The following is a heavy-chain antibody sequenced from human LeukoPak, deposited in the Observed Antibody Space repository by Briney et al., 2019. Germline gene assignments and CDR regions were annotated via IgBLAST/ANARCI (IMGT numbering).Heavy chain of an antibody. CDR1: GVSLNTYY. V-gene: IGHV4-34*12. CDR2: AILGGGT. CDR3: AMVLYQSGRPGP. D-gene: IGHD2-2*01. Sequence: SETLSLTCAVYGVSLNTYYWSWIRQSPGKGLEWIGEAILGGGTNYNPSLKSRVTISIDTSRNQISLRVSSVTAADTAVYYCAMVLYQSGRPGPWAQGTLVTVSS. J-gene: IGHJ5*02.